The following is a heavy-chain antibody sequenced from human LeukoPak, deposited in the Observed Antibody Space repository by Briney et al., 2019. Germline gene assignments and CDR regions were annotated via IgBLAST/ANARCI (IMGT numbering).Heavy chain of an antibody. J-gene: IGHJ5*02. CDR1: GDSISSSSYY. Sequence: SETLSLTCTVSGDSISSSSYYWGWIRQPPGKGLEWIGSIYYSGRTYYKPSLKSRVTISVDTSKNQLSLTLTSVTAAETGVYYCASRPTITSFGVVPTEDWFDPWGQGTLVTVSS. CDR2: IYYSGRT. CDR3: ASRPTITSFGVVPTEDWFDP. D-gene: IGHD3-3*01. V-gene: IGHV4-39*01.